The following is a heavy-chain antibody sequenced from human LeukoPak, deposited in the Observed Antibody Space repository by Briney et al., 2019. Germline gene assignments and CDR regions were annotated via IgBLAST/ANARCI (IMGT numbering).Heavy chain of an antibody. D-gene: IGHD3-3*01. CDR2: ISSSGSTI. Sequence: PGGSLRLSCAASGFTFSDYYMSWIRQAPGKGLEWVSYISSSGSTIYYADSVKGRFTISRDNAKNSLYLQMNSLRAEDTAVYYCARVGNYDFWSGSYNWFDPWGQGTLVTVSS. CDR3: ARVGNYDFWSGSYNWFDP. V-gene: IGHV3-11*04. J-gene: IGHJ5*02. CDR1: GFTFSDYY.